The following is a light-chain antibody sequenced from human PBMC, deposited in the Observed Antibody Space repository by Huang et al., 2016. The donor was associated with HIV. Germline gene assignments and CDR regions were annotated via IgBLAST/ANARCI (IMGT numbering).Light chain of an antibody. CDR1: QDIRNY. CDR2: GAS. Sequence: IQMTQSPSSLSASVGDRVTISCQASQDIRNYLNWYQQKPGNAPKLLIYGASNLEAGVPSMFSGNGSGTDFTFTISSLQSEDIATYYCQQYDNLYTFGQGTKLEIK. J-gene: IGKJ2*01. CDR3: QQYDNLYT. V-gene: IGKV1-33*01.